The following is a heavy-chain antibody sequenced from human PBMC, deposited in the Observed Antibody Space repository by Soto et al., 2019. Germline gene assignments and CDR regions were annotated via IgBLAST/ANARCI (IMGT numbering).Heavy chain of an antibody. J-gene: IGHJ4*02. CDR1: GYTFTSFP. Sequence: QVHLVQSGAEVKKPGASVRVSCQASGYTFTSFPMHWVRQAPGQRLEWMGWMNPANGDTGYSQKFQGRVTITRDTAASTASMELSSLTSEDTAIYFCARKDYYGSWSYHFEYWCQGTLVIGSS. CDR2: MNPANGDT. D-gene: IGHD3-10*01. V-gene: IGHV1-3*01. CDR3: ARKDYYGSWSYHFEY.